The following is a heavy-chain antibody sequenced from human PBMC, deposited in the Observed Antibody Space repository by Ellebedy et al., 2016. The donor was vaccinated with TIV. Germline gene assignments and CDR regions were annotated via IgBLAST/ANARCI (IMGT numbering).Heavy chain of an antibody. Sequence: GESLKISCAASGFTFSSYSMNWVRQAPGKGLEWVSYISSSSSTIYYADSVKGRFTISRDNAKNSLYLQMNSLRDEETDVYYCARDQDCSGGSCYSVTTIFYYDYGMDVWGQGTTVTVSS. V-gene: IGHV3-48*02. D-gene: IGHD2-15*01. J-gene: IGHJ6*02. CDR3: ARDQDCSGGSCYSVTTIFYYDYGMDV. CDR1: GFTFSSYS. CDR2: ISSSSSTI.